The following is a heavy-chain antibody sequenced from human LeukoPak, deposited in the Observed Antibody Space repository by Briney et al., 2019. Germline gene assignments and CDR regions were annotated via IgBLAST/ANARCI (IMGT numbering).Heavy chain of an antibody. CDR2: IYYSGST. Sequence: PSETLSLTCTVSGGSISSGDYYWSWIRQPPGKGLEWIGYIYYSGSTYYNPSLKSRVTISVDTSKNQFSLKLSSVTAADTAVYYCARGGVLLWFGELLFNWFDPWGQGTLVTVSS. J-gene: IGHJ5*02. V-gene: IGHV4-30-4*01. CDR1: GGSISSGDYY. D-gene: IGHD3-10*01. CDR3: ARGGVLLWFGELLFNWFDP.